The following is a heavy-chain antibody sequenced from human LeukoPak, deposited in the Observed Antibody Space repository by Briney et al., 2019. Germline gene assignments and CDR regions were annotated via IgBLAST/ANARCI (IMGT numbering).Heavy chain of an antibody. CDR2: IRSKANSYAT. V-gene: IGHV3-73*01. J-gene: IGHJ4*02. Sequence: PGGSLRLSCAASGFTFSGSAMHWVRQASGKGLEWVGRIRSKANSYATAYAASVKGRFTISRDDSKNTAYLQMNSLKTEDTAVYYCTRQGSGSYFDYWGQGTLVTVSS. CDR1: GFTFSGSA. CDR3: TRQGSGSYFDY. D-gene: IGHD1-26*01.